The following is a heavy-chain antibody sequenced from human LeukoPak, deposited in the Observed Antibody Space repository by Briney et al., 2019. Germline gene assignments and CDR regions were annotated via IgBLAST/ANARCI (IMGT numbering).Heavy chain of an antibody. V-gene: IGHV4-34*01. CDR3: ARGYGSGSYFVY. CDR2: INQSGSA. D-gene: IGHD3-10*01. CDR1: GGSSSGYY. Sequence: SETLSLTCAVYGGSSSGYYWSWIRQSPGKGLEWIGEINQSGSANQNPSLKSRVTMSIDTSKNQFSLKLYSVTAADTAVYYCARGYGSGSYFVYWGQGTLVTVSS. J-gene: IGHJ4*02.